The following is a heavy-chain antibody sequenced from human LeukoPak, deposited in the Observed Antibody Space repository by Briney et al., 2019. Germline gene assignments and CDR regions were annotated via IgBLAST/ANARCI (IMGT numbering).Heavy chain of an antibody. J-gene: IGHJ5*02. CDR3: ARSGYSHGYYTNWFDP. D-gene: IGHD5-18*01. CDR1: GDSISSGFYY. CDR2: SYTSGST. Sequence: ASQTLSLTCTVSGDSISSGFYYWRWIRQPAGKGLEWIGRSYTSGSTNYNPSLKSRVTISVDTSKNQFSLKLSSVTAADTAVYYCARSGYSHGYYTNWFDPWGQGTLVTVSS. V-gene: IGHV4-61*02.